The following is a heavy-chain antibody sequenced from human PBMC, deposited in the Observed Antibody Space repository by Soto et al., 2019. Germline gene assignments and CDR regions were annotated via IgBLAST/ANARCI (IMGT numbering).Heavy chain of an antibody. CDR3: ARVHSMVRGVDTFDY. Sequence: SETLSLTCTVSGGSVGSGSYYWSWIRQPPGKGLEWIGYIYYSGSTNYNPSLKSRVTISVDTSKNQFSLKLSSVTAADTAVYYCARVHSMVRGVDTFDYWGQGTLVTVSS. CDR2: IYYSGST. J-gene: IGHJ4*02. CDR1: GGSVGSGSYY. D-gene: IGHD3-10*01. V-gene: IGHV4-61*01.